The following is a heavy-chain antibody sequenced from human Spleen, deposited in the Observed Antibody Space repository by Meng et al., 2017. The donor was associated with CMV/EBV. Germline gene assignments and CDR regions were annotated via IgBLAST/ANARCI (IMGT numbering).Heavy chain of an antibody. CDR2: ISYDGSNK. Sequence: GGSLRLSCAASGFTFSSYAMHWVRQAPGKGLEWVAVISYDGSNKYYADSVKGRFTISRDNSKNTLYLEMNSLKVDDTGVYYCAKSPRYCYGGDCYGTDLLLDYWGQGTLVTVSS. D-gene: IGHD2-15*01. CDR1: GFTFSSYA. J-gene: IGHJ4*02. CDR3: AKSPRYCYGGDCYGTDLLLDY. V-gene: IGHV3-30-3*02.